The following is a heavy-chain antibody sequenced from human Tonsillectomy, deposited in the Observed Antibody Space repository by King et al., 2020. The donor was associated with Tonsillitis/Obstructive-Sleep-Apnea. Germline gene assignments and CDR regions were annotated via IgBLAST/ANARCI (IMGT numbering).Heavy chain of an antibody. V-gene: IGHV3-64D*06. CDR3: VKYRGQVVRDFDY. CDR2: ISGGGGGST. D-gene: IGHD6-6*01. CDR1: GFSFSTYA. J-gene: IGHJ4*02. Sequence: VQLVESGGGLVQPGGSLRLSCSVSGFSFSTYAMHWVRQAPGKGLEYVSAISGGGGGSTYYPDSVKGRFTISRDDAKNTLYLQMNSLKIEDTAVYYCVKYRGQVVRDFDYWGQGTLVTVSS.